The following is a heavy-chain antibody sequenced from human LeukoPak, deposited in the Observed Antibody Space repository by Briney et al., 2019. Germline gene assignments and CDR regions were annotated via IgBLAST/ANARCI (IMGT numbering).Heavy chain of an antibody. D-gene: IGHD3/OR15-3a*01. CDR2: IYYSGST. J-gene: IGHJ4*02. V-gene: IGHV4-59*08. CDR3: ARGTRNFDY. Sequence: AETLSLTCTVSGVSISSYYWSWIRQPPGKGLEWIGYIYYSGSTNYNPSLKSRVTISVDTSKNQFSLKLSSVTAADTAVYYCARGTRNFDYWGQGTLVTVSS. CDR1: GVSISSYY.